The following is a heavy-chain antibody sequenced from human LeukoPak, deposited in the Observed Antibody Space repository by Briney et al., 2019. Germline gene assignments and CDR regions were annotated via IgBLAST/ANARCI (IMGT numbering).Heavy chain of an antibody. J-gene: IGHJ4*02. CDR2: IYTSGST. CDR1: GGSISSGSYY. D-gene: IGHD3-3*01. V-gene: IGHV4-61*02. Sequence: SETLSLTCTVSGGSISSGSYYWSWIRQPAGKGLEWIGRIYTSGSTNYNPSLKSRVTISVDTSKNQFSLKLSSVTAADTAVYYCARARSPRSGTDCWGQGTLVTVSS. CDR3: ARARSPRSGTDC.